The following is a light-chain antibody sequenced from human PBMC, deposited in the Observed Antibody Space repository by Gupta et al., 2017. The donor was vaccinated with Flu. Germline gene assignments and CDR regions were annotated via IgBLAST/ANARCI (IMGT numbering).Light chain of an antibody. V-gene: IGLV1-44*01. CDR2: SNN. CDR1: SSNIGSNT. J-gene: IGLJ1*01. Sequence: SVITHPPPASGTPGPRVTISCSGISSNIGSNTVNWYQQLPGTAPKLLMYSNNRRPSGVPDRFSGSKSDASASVATXRXQSEDEXDYYCEEWDDSMNSYVFGTGTKLTVL. CDR3: EEWDDSMNSYV.